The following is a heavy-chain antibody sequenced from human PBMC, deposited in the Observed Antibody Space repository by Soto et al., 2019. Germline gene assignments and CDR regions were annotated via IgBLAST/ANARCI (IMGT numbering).Heavy chain of an antibody. D-gene: IGHD2-2*01. Sequence: DSVKGRFTISRDNAKKSLYLQMNSLRDEDTAVYYCARSVALVPATMGDAFDIWGQGTVVTVSS. J-gene: IGHJ3*02. V-gene: IGHV3-48*02. CDR3: ARSVALVPATMGDAFDI.